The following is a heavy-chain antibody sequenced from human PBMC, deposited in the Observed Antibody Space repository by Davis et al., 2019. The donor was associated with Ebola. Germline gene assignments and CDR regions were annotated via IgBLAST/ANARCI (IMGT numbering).Heavy chain of an antibody. CDR1: RGTFSSYA. V-gene: IGHV1-69*13. CDR3: ARPHVPAAGYYYYMDV. J-gene: IGHJ6*03. CDR2: IIPIFGTA. D-gene: IGHD2-2*01. Sequence: SVTVSCKPSRGTFSSYAISWVRQAPGQGLEWMGGIIPIFGTANYAQKFQGRVTITADESTSTAYMELSSLRSEDTAVYYCARPHVPAAGYYYYMDVWGKGTTVTVSS.